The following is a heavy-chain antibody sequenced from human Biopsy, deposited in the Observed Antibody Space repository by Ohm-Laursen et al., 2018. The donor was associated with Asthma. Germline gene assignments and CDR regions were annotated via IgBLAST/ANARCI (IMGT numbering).Heavy chain of an antibody. D-gene: IGHD6-6*01. J-gene: IGHJ4*02. Sequence: SLRLSCAASGFSFSNYGMHWVRQAPGKGLDWVAVISFDGTNRNYTDSVKGRFTISRDNSRNTLHLEMNSLRAEDTAVYYCARGKTWGRSYYFDYWGQGTLVTVSS. V-gene: IGHV3-30*03. CDR2: ISFDGTNR. CDR1: GFSFSNYG. CDR3: ARGKTWGRSYYFDY.